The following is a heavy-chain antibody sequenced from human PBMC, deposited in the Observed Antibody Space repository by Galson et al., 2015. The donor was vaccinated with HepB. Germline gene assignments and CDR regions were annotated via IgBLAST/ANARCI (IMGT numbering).Heavy chain of an antibody. CDR3: TRPFSGEPNLQYFIY. CDR1: GGTFSSYA. Sequence: SVKVSCKASGGTFSSYAFSWVRQTPGQGLEWMGGIIPIFGRAKYAQKFQGRVTITADESTSTAYLEVSSLRSEDTAVYYCTRPFSGEPNLQYFIYWGQGTLVTVSS. D-gene: IGHD3-3*01. J-gene: IGHJ4*02. CDR2: IIPIFGRA. V-gene: IGHV1-69*13.